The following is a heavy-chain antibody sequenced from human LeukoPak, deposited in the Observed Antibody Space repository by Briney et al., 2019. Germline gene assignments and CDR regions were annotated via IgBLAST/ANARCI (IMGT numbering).Heavy chain of an antibody. CDR1: GFTFSSYG. CDR3: AKGGSSGWNLFDY. V-gene: IGHV3-30*02. J-gene: IGHJ4*02. Sequence: GSLRLSCAASGFTFSSYGMHWVRQAPGKGLEWVAFIRYDGSNKYYADSVKGRFTISRDNSKNTLYLQMNSLRAEDTAVYYCAKGGSSGWNLFDYWGQGTLVTVSS. D-gene: IGHD6-19*01. CDR2: IRYDGSNK.